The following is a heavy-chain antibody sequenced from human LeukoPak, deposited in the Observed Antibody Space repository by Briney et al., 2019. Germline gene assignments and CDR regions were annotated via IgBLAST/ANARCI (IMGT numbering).Heavy chain of an antibody. V-gene: IGHV3-23*01. CDR1: GFTFSRFT. J-gene: IGHJ4*02. D-gene: IGHD1-1*01. CDR3: VSHSRMQVRTDFEY. CDR2: VSVGGGST. Sequence: GGSLRLSCAASGFTFSRFTMSWVRQAPGKGLEWVSVVSVGGGSTFYADSARGRFTISRDDSKNTLFLQMNSLRAEDTAIYCCVSHSRMQVRTDFEYWGQGTLVTVSS.